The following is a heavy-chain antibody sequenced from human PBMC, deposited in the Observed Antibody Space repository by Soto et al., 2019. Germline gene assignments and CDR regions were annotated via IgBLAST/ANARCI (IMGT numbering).Heavy chain of an antibody. V-gene: IGHV3-23*01. J-gene: IGHJ1*01. CDR3: AKQGEDECGGGNCYLGYFQH. CDR1: GFIFSNYA. CDR2: ISGSGGTT. D-gene: IGHD2-15*01. Sequence: EVHLLESGGGLVQPGGSLRLSCAASGFIFSNYAMSWVRQAPGKGLEWVSVISGSGGTTYYADSVKGRFTISRDNSKNTXQXXLSSLRAEDTAVYYDAKQGEDECGGGNCYLGYFQHWGQGALVTVSS.